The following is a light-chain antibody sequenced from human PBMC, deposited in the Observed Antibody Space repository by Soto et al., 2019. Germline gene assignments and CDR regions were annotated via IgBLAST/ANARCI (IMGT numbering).Light chain of an antibody. Sequence: DIQMTQSPSSLSASVGERVTITCRASQSISTYLNWYQQKPGKAPNLLIYAASSLQSGVPSRFSGSGSGTDFTLTISSLQPEDFAAYYCQQSYIAPSTFGQGTKVQIQ. V-gene: IGKV1-39*01. CDR3: QQSYIAPST. CDR2: AAS. J-gene: IGKJ1*01. CDR1: QSISTY.